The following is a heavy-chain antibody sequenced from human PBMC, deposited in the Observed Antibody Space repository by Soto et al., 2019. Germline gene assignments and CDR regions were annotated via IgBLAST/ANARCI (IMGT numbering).Heavy chain of an antibody. CDR2: INVGSGNT. Sequence: ASVKVSCKAAGYTFSAYTMNWVRQAPGQSLEWMGWINVGSGNTRYSQNFQGRVSITRDTSASTVYMELTGLKSEHTAMYYCARDTDTLGPRANDALDIWGQGTTVTVSS. CDR3: ARDTDTLGPRANDALDI. D-gene: IGHD5-18*01. CDR1: GYTFSAYT. V-gene: IGHV1-3*01. J-gene: IGHJ3*02.